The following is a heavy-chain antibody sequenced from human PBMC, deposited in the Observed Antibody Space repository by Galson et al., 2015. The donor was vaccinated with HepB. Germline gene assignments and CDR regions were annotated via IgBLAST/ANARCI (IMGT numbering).Heavy chain of an antibody. CDR1: GFTFSKYA. Sequence: SLRLSCAASGFTFSKYAIHWVRQAPGKGLEWVALVSSDGNKKYYSESVKGRFTISRDNSKNTVYLQMNSLRAEETAMYYCVRDDFRDPSLFDYWGQGTLVTVSS. D-gene: IGHD4-11*01. V-gene: IGHV3-30-3*01. J-gene: IGHJ4*02. CDR3: VRDDFRDPSLFDY. CDR2: VSSDGNKK.